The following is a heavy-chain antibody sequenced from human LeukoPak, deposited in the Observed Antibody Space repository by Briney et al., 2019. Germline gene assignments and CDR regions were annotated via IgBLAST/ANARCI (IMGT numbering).Heavy chain of an antibody. D-gene: IGHD3-3*01. CDR3: AGTDFWSGYLPTNWFDP. Sequence: SETLSLTCTVSGGSISSGSYYWSWIRQPAGKGLEWIGRIYTSGSTNYNPSLKSRVTISVDTSKNQFSLKLGSVTAADTAVYYCAGTDFWSGYLPTNWFDPWGQGTLVTVSS. CDR1: GGSISSGSYY. J-gene: IGHJ5*02. CDR2: IYTSGST. V-gene: IGHV4-61*02.